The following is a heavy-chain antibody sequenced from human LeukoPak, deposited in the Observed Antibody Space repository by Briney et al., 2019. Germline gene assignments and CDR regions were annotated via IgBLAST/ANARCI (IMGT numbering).Heavy chain of an antibody. CDR2: IYYSGST. CDR3: ARVGYGDHGANWFDP. J-gene: IGHJ5*02. V-gene: IGHV4-59*01. D-gene: IGHD4-17*01. CDR1: GGSISSYY. Sequence: PSETLSLTCTVSGGSISSYYWSWIRQPPGKGLEWIGYIYYSGSTNYNPSLKSRVTISVDTSKNQFSLKLSSVTAAATAVYYCARVGYGDHGANWFDPWGQGTLVTVSS.